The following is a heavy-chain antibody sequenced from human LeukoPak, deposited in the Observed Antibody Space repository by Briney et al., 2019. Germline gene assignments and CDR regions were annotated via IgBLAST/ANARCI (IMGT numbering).Heavy chain of an antibody. CDR2: IKQDGSEK. CDR1: GFTFSSYW. CDR3: ARESCSSTSCWGRYYYYMDV. J-gene: IGHJ6*03. Sequence: PGGSLRLSCAASGFTFSSYWMSWVRQAPGKGLEWVANIKQDGSEKYYVDSVKGRFTISRDNAKNSLYLQMNSLRAEDTAVYYCARESCSSTSCWGRYYYYMDVWGKGTTVTVSS. D-gene: IGHD2-2*01. V-gene: IGHV3-7*01.